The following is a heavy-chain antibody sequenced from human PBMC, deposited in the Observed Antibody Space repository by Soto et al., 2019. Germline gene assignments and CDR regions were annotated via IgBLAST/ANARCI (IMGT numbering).Heavy chain of an antibody. V-gene: IGHV4-39*01. CDR3: AGGLPYDSSGYYQARPDY. CDR2: IYYSGST. J-gene: IGHJ4*02. D-gene: IGHD3-22*01. CDR1: GGSISSSSYC. Sequence: SETLSLTCTVSGGSISSSSYCWGLIRQPPGKGLEWIGSIYYSGSTYYNPSLKSRVTISVDTSKNQFSLKLSSVTAADTAVYYCAGGLPYDSSGYYQARPDYWGQGTLVTVSS.